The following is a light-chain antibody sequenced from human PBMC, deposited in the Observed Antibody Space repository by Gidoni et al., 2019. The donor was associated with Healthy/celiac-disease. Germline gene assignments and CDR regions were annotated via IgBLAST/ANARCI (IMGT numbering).Light chain of an antibody. Sequence: DLQMTQSPSSLSASVGDRVTITCRASQDISNYLNWYQQKPGKAPKLLIYDASNLETGVPSRFSGSESGTDFTFTNSSRQPEDIATHYCQQYDNLPYTFGQETKLEIK. CDR3: QQYDNLPYT. CDR2: DAS. CDR1: QDISNY. J-gene: IGKJ2*01. V-gene: IGKV1-33*01.